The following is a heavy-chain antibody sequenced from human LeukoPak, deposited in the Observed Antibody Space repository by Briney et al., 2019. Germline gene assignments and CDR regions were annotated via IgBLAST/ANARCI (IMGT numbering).Heavy chain of an antibody. D-gene: IGHD5-18*01. CDR3: ARADYGYGGTGWFDP. CDR2: ISAYNGNT. V-gene: IGHV1-18*01. J-gene: IGHJ5*02. CDR1: GYTFTSYG. Sequence: GASVKVSCKASGYTFTSYGISWVRQAPGQGLEWMGWISAYNGNTNYAQKLQGRVTMTTDTSTSTAYMELRSLRSDDTAVYYCARADYGYGGTGWFDPWGQGTLVTVSS.